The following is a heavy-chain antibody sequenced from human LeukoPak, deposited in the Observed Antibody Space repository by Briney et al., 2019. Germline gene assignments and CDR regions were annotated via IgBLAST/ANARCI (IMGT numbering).Heavy chain of an antibody. J-gene: IGHJ4*02. D-gene: IGHD5-18*01. CDR3: ARDLRSGGVTYGQDS. Sequence: ASVKVSRKASGYTFIDYFIHWVRQAPGQGLEWMGWIIPKSGATNYAQKFRDRVTVTSDTSTAYMDLSRLTSDDTAVYYCARDLRSGGVTYGQDSWGQGTLVTVSS. CDR1: GYTFIDYF. CDR2: IIPKSGAT. V-gene: IGHV1-2*02.